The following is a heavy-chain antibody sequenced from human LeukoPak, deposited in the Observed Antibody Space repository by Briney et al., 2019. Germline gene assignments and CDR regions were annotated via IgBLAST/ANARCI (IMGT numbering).Heavy chain of an antibody. CDR3: AKLLGWAYDILTGSSPNPLDY. D-gene: IGHD3-9*01. J-gene: IGHJ4*02. CDR2: ISYDGSNK. V-gene: IGHV3-30*18. CDR1: GFTFSSYG. Sequence: PGRSLRLSCAASGFTFSSYGMHWVRQAPGKGLEWVAVISYDGSNKYYADSVKGRFTISRDNSKNTLYLRMNSLRAEDTAVYYCAKLLGWAYDILTGSSPNPLDYWGQGTLVTVSS.